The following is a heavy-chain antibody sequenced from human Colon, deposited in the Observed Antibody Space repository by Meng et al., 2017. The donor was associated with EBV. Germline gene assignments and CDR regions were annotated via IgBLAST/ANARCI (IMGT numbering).Heavy chain of an antibody. Sequence: QVQLQQWGAGLSKPSEALSRSCAVYGGSFRDYYWTWIRHPPGKGLEWIGEIDHRGNTKYNPSLKSRVTISLDTSKKQFSLKVSSVTAADSAVYYCARRGPSGNFSPWSQGALVTVSS. V-gene: IGHV4-34*01. CDR2: IDHRGNT. J-gene: IGHJ5*02. D-gene: IGHD3-10*01. CDR1: GGSFRDYY. CDR3: ARRGPSGNFSP.